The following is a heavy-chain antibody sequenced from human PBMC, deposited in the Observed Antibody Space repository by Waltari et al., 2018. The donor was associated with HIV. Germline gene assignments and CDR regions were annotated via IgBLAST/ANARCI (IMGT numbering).Heavy chain of an antibody. J-gene: IGHJ6*02. V-gene: IGHV1-69*02. CDR1: GGTLSSPT. D-gene: IGHD5-18*01. Sequence: QVQLVQSGAEVKKPGYSVTVSCQASGGTLSSPTTCWLRQAPVQGREWMGRIIPILGIANYAQKFQGRVTITADKSTSTAYMELSSLRSEDMAVYYCAGGGYSYVRDYYYGMDVWGQGTTVTVSS. CDR3: AGGGYSYVRDYYYGMDV. CDR2: IIPILGIA.